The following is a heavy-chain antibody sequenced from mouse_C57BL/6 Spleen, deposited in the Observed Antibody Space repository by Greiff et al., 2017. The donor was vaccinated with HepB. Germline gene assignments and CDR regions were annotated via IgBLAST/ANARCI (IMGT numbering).Heavy chain of an antibody. CDR3: ASRGNYGKLYFDV. D-gene: IGHD2-1*01. J-gene: IGHJ1*03. CDR2: INPNNGGT. CDR1: GYTFTDYN. V-gene: IGHV1-18*01. Sequence: VQLKESGPELVKPGASVKIPCKASGYTFTDYNMDWVKQSHGKSLEWIGDINPNNGGTIYNQKFKGKATLTVDKSSSTAYMELRSLTSEDTAVYYCASRGNYGKLYFDVWGTGTTVTVSS.